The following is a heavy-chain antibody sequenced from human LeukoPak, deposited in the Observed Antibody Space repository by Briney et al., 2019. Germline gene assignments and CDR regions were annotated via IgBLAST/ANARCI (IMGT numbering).Heavy chain of an antibody. CDR2: ICSNGGNT. Sequence: GGSLRLSCAASGFTLNNYAMTWVRRAPGKGLEWVSAICSNGGNTYYVDSVRGRFTISRDTSKNTLYLQMNSLRVEDTAVYYCAKVISSSCGIGGYWGQGTLVTVSS. V-gene: IGHV3-23*01. CDR3: AKVISSSCGIGGY. CDR1: GFTLNNYA. D-gene: IGHD2-2*01. J-gene: IGHJ4*02.